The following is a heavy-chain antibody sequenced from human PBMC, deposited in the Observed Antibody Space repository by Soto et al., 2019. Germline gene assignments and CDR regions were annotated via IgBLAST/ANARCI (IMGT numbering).Heavy chain of an antibody. CDR2: ISAYNGNT. J-gene: IGHJ4*02. V-gene: IGHV1-18*01. CDR1: GYTFTSYG. D-gene: IGHD3-22*01. CDR3: ARAIPAYYDSSGYYRYYFDY. Sequence: ASVKVSCKASGYTFTSYGISWVRQAPGQGLEWMGWISAYNGNTNYAQKLQGRVTMTTDTSTSTAYMELRSLRYDDTAVYYCARAIPAYYDSSGYYRYYFDYWGQGTLVTVSS.